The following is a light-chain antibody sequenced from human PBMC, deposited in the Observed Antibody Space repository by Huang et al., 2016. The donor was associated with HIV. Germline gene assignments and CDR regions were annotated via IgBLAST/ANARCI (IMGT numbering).Light chain of an antibody. V-gene: IGKV1-39*01. CDR1: ENIVYS. CDR2: AAS. Sequence: EIQLTQSPSSLSASVGDGITITCRASENIVYSLSWFRQRPGRAPEALIYAASRLHAGVPSKFSATGSGANFTLSIDGLGPEDCATYYCQQSRSLPRTYGGGTKVDI. J-gene: IGKJ4*01. CDR3: QQSRSLPRT.